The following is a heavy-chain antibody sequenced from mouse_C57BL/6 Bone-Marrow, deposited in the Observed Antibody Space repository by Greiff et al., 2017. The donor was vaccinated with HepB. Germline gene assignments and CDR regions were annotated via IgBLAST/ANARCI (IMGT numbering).Heavy chain of an antibody. CDR3: ARGGGDY. J-gene: IGHJ2*01. CDR1: GFTFSDYY. Sequence: EVQVVESGGGLVQPGGSLKLSCAASGFTFSDYYMYWVRQTPEKRLEWVAYISNGGGSTYYPDTVKGRFTISRDNAKNTLYLQMSRLKSEDTAMYYCARGGGDYWGQGTTLTVSS. CDR2: ISNGGGST. V-gene: IGHV5-12*01.